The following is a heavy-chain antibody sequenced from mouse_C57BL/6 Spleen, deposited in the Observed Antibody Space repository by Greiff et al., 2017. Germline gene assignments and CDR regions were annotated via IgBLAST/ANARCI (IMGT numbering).Heavy chain of an antibody. D-gene: IGHD2-4*01. CDR2: IYPRDGST. V-gene: IGHV1-85*01. Sequence: QVQLQQSGPELVKPGASVKLSCKASGYTFTSYDINWVKQRPGQGLEWIGWIYPRDGSTKYNEKFKGKATLTVDTSSSTAHMELHSLTSEDSAVYFCARWDYDYDEAYWGKGTLGTVSA. J-gene: IGHJ3*01. CDR3: ARWDYDYDEAY. CDR1: GYTFTSYD.